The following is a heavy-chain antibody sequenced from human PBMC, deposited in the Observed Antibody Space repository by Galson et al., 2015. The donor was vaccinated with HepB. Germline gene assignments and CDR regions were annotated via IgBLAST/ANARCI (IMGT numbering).Heavy chain of an antibody. CDR3: AREASSWDY. Sequence: SLRLSCAASEFTFSSFWMSWVRQAPGKGLEWVANIKQDGSEKYYVDSVKGRFTISRDNAKNSLYLQMNSLRADDTAVYYCAREASSWDYWGQGTLVTVFS. V-gene: IGHV3-7*03. CDR2: IKQDGSEK. D-gene: IGHD6-13*01. CDR1: EFTFSSFW. J-gene: IGHJ4*02.